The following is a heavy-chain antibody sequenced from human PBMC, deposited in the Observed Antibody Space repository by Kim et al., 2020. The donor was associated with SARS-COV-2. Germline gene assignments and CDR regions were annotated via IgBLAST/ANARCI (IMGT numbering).Heavy chain of an antibody. D-gene: IGHD3-3*01. V-gene: IGHV4-59*13. Sequence: SETLSLTCTVSGGSISSYYWSWIRQPPGKGLEWIGYIYYSGSTNYNPSLKSRVTISVDTSKNQFSLKLSSVTAADTAVYYCARNPNPYYDFWSGYSVYFDYWGQGTLVTVSS. CDR3: ARNPNPYYDFWSGYSVYFDY. J-gene: IGHJ4*02. CDR2: IYYSGST. CDR1: GGSISSYY.